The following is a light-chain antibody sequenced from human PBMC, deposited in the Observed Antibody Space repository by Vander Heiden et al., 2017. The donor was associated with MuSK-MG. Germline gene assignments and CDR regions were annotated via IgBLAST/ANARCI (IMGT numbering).Light chain of an antibody. Sequence: QSALTQPASVSGSPGQSITISCTGTSSDVGSYNLVSWYQQHPGKAPKLMSLEVSKRPSGVSNRFSFSNSGNTASLTISALQAEDEADYYGCSYADSSTFGVVLGGGTKLTVL. CDR2: EVS. V-gene: IGLV2-23*02. J-gene: IGLJ3*02. CDR1: SSDVGSYNL. CDR3: CSYADSSTFGVV.